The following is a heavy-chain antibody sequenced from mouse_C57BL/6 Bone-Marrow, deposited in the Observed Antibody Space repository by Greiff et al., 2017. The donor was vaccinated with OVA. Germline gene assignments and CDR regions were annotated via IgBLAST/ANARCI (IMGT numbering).Heavy chain of an antibody. CDR1: GFSFNTYA. CDR2: IRSKSNNYAT. Sequence: EVKLVESGGGLVQPKGSLKLSCAASGFSFNTYAMNWVRQAPGKGLEWVARIRSKSNNYATYYADSVKDRFTISRDDSESMLYLQMNNLKTEDTAMYYCVSRDYYGSSWYFDVWGTGTTVTVSS. CDR3: VSRDYYGSSWYFDV. J-gene: IGHJ1*03. V-gene: IGHV10-1*01. D-gene: IGHD1-1*01.